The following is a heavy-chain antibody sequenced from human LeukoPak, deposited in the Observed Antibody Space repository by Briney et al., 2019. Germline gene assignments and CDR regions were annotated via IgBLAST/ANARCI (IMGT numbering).Heavy chain of an antibody. J-gene: IGHJ4*02. V-gene: IGHV3-48*03. CDR2: ISPGDSNI. Sequence: PGGSLRLSCAASGFTFSNYEMNWVRQALGKGLEWVSFISPGDSNIFYSDSVKGRFTISRDNAKNSLFLQMSSLRPEDTAVYFCAREGTNGDFFDYWGQGTLVTVSS. D-gene: IGHD3-3*01. CDR1: GFTFSNYE. CDR3: AREGTNGDFFDY.